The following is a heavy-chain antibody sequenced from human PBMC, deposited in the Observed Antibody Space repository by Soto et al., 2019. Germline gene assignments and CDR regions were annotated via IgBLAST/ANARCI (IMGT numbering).Heavy chain of an antibody. CDR3: ARDAALEFCRSPNCFFFAL. Sequence: QVRLVESGGGVVQPGASLRLSCAASGFTFPTYGMHWVRQTPGKGLEWVAVIRYDGTTENYADSVKGRFTVARDNSKDTLYLQMNTLRAEDTAVYYCARDAALEFCRSPNCFFFALWGQGTRVTVSP. D-gene: IGHD2-2*01. CDR2: IRYDGTTE. J-gene: IGHJ5*02. V-gene: IGHV3-33*01. CDR1: GFTFPTYG.